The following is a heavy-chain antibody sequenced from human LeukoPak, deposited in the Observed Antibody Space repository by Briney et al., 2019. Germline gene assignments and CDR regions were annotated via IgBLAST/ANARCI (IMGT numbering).Heavy chain of an antibody. D-gene: IGHD3-22*01. CDR3: ARGGGYYSSDDWFDP. CDR1: GGSISIYY. J-gene: IGHJ5*02. CDR2: IYYSGST. V-gene: IGHV4-59*01. Sequence: SETLSLTCTVSGGSISIYYWSWIRQPPGKELEWIGFIYYSGSTNYSPSLKSRVTISVDTSKNQFSLKLNSVTAADTAVYYCARGGGYYSSDDWFDPWGQGTLVTVSS.